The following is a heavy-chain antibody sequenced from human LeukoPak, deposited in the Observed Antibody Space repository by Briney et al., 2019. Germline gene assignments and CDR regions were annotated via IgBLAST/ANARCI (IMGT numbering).Heavy chain of an antibody. D-gene: IGHD1-7*01. CDR3: AKVDELYYYYMDV. V-gene: IGHV3-74*01. CDR2: INSDGSST. J-gene: IGHJ6*03. CDR1: GFTFSSYW. Sequence: PGGSLRLSCAASGFTFSSYWMHWVRQAPGKGLVWVSRINSDGSSTSYADSVKGRFTISRDNAKNTLYLQMNSLRAEDTAVYYCAKVDELYYYYMDVWGKGTTVTVSS.